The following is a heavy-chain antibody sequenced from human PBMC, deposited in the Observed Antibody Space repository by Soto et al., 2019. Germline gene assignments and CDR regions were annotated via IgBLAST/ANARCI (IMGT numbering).Heavy chain of an antibody. J-gene: IGHJ6*02. CDR1: GYSFTSCW. V-gene: IGHV5-51*01. D-gene: IGHD2-2*01. Sequence: GESLKISCKGSGYSFTSCWIGWVRQMPGKGLEWMGIIYPGDSDTRYSPSFQGQVTISADKSISTAYLQWSSLKASDTAMYYCARHLKPIVVVPAANHHYYYGIDVWGQGTTVTVSS. CDR2: IYPGDSDT. CDR3: ARHLKPIVVVPAANHHYYYGIDV.